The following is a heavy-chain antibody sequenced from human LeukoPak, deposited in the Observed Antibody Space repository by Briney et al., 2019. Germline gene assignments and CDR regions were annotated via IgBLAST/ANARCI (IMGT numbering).Heavy chain of an antibody. CDR2: ISGRSSTI. CDR3: ARDRLTSGSYFFDY. J-gene: IGHJ4*02. CDR1: AFTFSDYS. V-gene: IGHV3-48*01. D-gene: IGHD1-26*01. Sequence: PGGSLCLSCAASAFTFSDYSMNWVRQAPGKGLEWISYISGRSSTIYHADSVRGRFTISRDNAKNSMYLQMNSLRAEDTAVYYCARDRLTSGSYFFDYWVQATLVTVSS.